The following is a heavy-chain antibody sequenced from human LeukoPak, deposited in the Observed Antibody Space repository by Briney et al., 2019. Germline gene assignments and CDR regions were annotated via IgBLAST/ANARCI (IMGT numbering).Heavy chain of an antibody. Sequence: GGSLRLSCAASGFTFSSYWMHWVRQAPGKGLVWVSRINSDGSSTSYADSVKGRFTISRDNSKNTLYLQMNSLRAEDTAVYYCAKDVLRFLEWLPYYFDYWGQGTLVTVSS. CDR3: AKDVLRFLEWLPYYFDY. CDR1: GFTFSSYW. D-gene: IGHD3-3*01. CDR2: INSDGSST. V-gene: IGHV3-74*01. J-gene: IGHJ4*02.